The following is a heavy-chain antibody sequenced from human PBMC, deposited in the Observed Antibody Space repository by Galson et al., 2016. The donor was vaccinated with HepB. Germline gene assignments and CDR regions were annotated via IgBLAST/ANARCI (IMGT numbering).Heavy chain of an antibody. Sequence: SLRLSCAASGFIVSSNYMSWVRQAPGKGLEWVSVIYSGGTTYYADSVKGRFTISGDNSKNTLYLQLNSLRAEDTAVYYCARGHYDILTGYYGALDYWGQGTLVTVSS. J-gene: IGHJ4*02. V-gene: IGHV3-53*01. CDR2: IYSGGTT. CDR1: GFIVSSNY. D-gene: IGHD3-9*01. CDR3: ARGHYDILTGYYGALDY.